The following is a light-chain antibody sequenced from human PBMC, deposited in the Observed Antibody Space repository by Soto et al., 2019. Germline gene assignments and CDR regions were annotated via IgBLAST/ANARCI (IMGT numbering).Light chain of an antibody. CDR2: DAS. Sequence: DRRMTHSPSSVSASVGERITSTCQASQDIGNYLNWYQQKPGKAPKLLIYDASTLESGVPSRFSGSGSGTEFTLTISSLQTDDFVTYYCQQYNRYSITFGQGTRLEIK. CDR3: QQYNRYSIT. V-gene: IGKV1-33*01. CDR1: QDIGNY. J-gene: IGKJ5*01.